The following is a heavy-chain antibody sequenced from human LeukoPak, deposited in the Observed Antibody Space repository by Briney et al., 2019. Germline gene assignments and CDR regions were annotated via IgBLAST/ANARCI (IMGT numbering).Heavy chain of an antibody. V-gene: IGHV3-74*01. CDR1: GFTFSSYW. CDR2: ISPDGSDT. Sequence: GGSLRLSCAASGFTFSSYWMHWVRQDPGKGLVWVSRISPDGSDTNYADSVKGRFTISRDNTKNTLYLQMSSPRAEDMAVYYCARGSRGSIYGNFDYWGLGTLVTVSS. D-gene: IGHD5-18*01. J-gene: IGHJ4*02. CDR3: ARGSRGSIYGNFDY.